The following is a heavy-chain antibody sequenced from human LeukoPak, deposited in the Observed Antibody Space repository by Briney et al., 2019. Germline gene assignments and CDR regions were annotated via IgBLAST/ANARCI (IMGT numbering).Heavy chain of an antibody. J-gene: IGHJ5*02. V-gene: IGHV4-4*07. CDR2: IYTSGST. CDR1: GGSISSYY. D-gene: IGHD6-13*01. CDR3: ARERIAAAGTLIWFDP. Sequence: SETRSLTCTVSGGSISSYYWSWIRQPAGKGQEWIGRIYTSGSTNYNPSLKSRVTMSVDTSKNQFSLKLSSVTAAATAVYYCARERIAAAGTLIWFDPWGQGTLVTVSS.